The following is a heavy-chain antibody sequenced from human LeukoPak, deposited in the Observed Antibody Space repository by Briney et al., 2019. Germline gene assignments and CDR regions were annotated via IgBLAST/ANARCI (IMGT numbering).Heavy chain of an antibody. CDR2: ISYDGTNK. CDR1: GFTFSSYV. Sequence: GGSLRLSCAASGFTFSSYVMHWVRQAPGKGLEWVAMISYDGTNKYYADSVRGRFTISRDNSKNTLYLQMNSLRAEDTAVYYCAKDMDHDYDDYGFDYWGQGTLVTASS. J-gene: IGHJ4*02. CDR3: AKDMDHDYDDYGFDY. D-gene: IGHD4-17*01. V-gene: IGHV3-30*18.